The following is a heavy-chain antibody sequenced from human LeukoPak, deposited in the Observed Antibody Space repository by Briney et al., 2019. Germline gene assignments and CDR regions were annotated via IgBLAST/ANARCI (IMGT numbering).Heavy chain of an antibody. J-gene: IGHJ4*02. Sequence: GGSLRLSCAASGFTFSSYGMHWVRQAPGKGLEWVAVTSYDGSNKYYADSVKGRFTISRDNSKNTLYLQMNSLRAEDTAVYYCAKSIMITFGGVIDPFDYWGQGTLVTVSS. CDR3: AKSIMITFGGVIDPFDY. CDR2: TSYDGSNK. V-gene: IGHV3-30*18. CDR1: GFTFSSYG. D-gene: IGHD3-16*02.